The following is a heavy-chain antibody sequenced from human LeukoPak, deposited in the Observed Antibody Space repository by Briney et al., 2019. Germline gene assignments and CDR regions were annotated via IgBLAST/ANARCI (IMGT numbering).Heavy chain of an antibody. CDR1: GFTVRSTY. CDR2: IYSDGRT. Sequence: GGSLRLSCAASGFTVRSTYMSWVRQAPGKGLEWVSVIYSDGRTYYADSVKGRFTVSRDNGKNTLSLQMNSLRVEDTALYYCVTLWFGQLSVNNNYHMDAWGEGTTVIISS. J-gene: IGHJ6*03. D-gene: IGHD3-10*01. V-gene: IGHV3-53*01. CDR3: VTLWFGQLSVNNNYHMDA.